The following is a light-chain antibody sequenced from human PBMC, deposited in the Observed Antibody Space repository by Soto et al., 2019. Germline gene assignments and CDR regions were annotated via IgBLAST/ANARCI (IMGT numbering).Light chain of an antibody. V-gene: IGKV3-20*01. CDR1: QSVSSSY. Sequence: EIGWTQSPGTLSLSTGERATLSCRASQSVSSSYLAWYQQKPGQAPRLLIDGASSRATGIPDRFSGSGSGTDFTLTLSRLEPEDFAVYYCQQYGSSPPNTFGGGTKVEIK. CDR3: QQYGSSPPNT. CDR2: GAS. J-gene: IGKJ4*01.